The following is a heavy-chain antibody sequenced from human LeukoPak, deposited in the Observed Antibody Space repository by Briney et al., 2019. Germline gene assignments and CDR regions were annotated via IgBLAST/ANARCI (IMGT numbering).Heavy chain of an antibody. V-gene: IGHV4-34*01. CDR1: GGSFSGYY. Sequence: SETLSLTCAVYGGSFSGYYWSWIRQPPGKGLEWIGEINHSGSTNYNPSLKSRVTISVDTSKNQFSLKLSSVTAADTAVYYCARGANFYYYGMDVWGQGTTVTVSS. D-gene: IGHD2-15*01. CDR3: ARGANFYYYGMDV. J-gene: IGHJ6*02. CDR2: INHSGST.